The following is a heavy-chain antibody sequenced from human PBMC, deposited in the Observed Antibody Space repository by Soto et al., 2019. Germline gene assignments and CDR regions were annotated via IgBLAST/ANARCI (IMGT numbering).Heavy chain of an antibody. CDR1: GFTFSHFG. D-gene: IGHD2-15*01. Sequence: QVQLVESGGGVVQPGRSLRLSCAAPGFTFSHFGMHWVRQAPGRGLEWVAVISSDGSDKYYSDSVKGRFTISRDNSKNTLFLKMNSLRVEDTAVYYCAKGSEVARQEPDYWGEGALVTVSS. J-gene: IGHJ4*02. CDR3: AKGSEVARQEPDY. V-gene: IGHV3-30*18. CDR2: ISSDGSDK.